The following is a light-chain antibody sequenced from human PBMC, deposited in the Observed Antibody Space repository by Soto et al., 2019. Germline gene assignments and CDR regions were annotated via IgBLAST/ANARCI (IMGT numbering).Light chain of an antibody. Sequence: QSVLTQPPSVSGSPGQSVTISCTGTSSDVGSYNRVSWYQQPPGTAPKLMIYEVSNRPSGVPGRFSGSKSGNTASLTISGLQAEDEADYYCSLYTSSSTSYVFGTGTKVTVL. CDR3: SLYTSSSTSYV. J-gene: IGLJ1*01. V-gene: IGLV2-18*01. CDR1: SSDVGSYNR. CDR2: EVS.